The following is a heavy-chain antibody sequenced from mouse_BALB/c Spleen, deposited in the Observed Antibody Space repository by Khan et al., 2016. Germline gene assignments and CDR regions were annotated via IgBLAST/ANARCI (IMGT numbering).Heavy chain of an antibody. CDR1: GFTFSSFG. V-gene: IGHV5-17*02. CDR3: ARDGSSYVFYAMDY. CDR2: ISSGRSTM. Sequence: EVELVESGGGLVQPGGSRKLSCAASGFTFSSFGMHWVRQAPEKGLEWVAYISSGRSTMYYADTVKGRFTISRDNPKHTLFLQMTSVMSEDTAMYYGARDGSSYVFYAMDYWGQGTSVTVSS. J-gene: IGHJ4*01. D-gene: IGHD1-1*01.